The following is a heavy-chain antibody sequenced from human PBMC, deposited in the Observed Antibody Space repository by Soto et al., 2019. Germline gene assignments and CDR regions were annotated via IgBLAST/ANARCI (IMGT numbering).Heavy chain of an antibody. D-gene: IGHD3-16*01. CDR2: IKTISDGGTT. V-gene: IGHV3-15*01. J-gene: IGHJ3*02. CDR3: NTHLVSTNAFDI. Sequence: EVQLVESGGDLVKPGGSLRLSCEASGFTFSNVWMSWVRQAPGKGLEWIGRIKTISDGGTTDYAAPVKGRFTMSRDDSKNTLYLQMNSLRTEDTALYSCNTHLVSTNAFDIWGRGTMVTVSS. CDR1: GFTFSNVW.